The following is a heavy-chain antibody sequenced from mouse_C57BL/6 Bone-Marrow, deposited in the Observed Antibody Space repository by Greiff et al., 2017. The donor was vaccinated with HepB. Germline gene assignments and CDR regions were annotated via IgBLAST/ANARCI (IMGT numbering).Heavy chain of an antibody. CDR3: ARSHYYGSSFHCSFDD. Sequence: VQLKESGGGLVQPGGSLSLSCAASGFTFTDYYMSWVRQPPGKALEWLGFIRNKANGYTTEYSASVKGRFTIARDNSHSILYLQMNALRAEDSATYYCARSHYYGSSFHCSFDDWGKGTTVTVSS. V-gene: IGHV7-3*01. CDR2: IRNKANGYTT. J-gene: IGHJ1*03. CDR1: GFTFTDYY. D-gene: IGHD1-1*01.